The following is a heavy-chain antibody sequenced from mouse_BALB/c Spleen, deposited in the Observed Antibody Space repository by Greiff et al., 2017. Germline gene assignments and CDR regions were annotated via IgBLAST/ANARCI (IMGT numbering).Heavy chain of an antibody. J-gene: IGHJ4*01. CDR3: ARGLGGNYAMDY. Sequence: EVMLVESGGGLVKPGGSLKLSCAASGFTFSSYAMSWVRQTPEKRLEWVASISSGGSTYYPDSVKGRFTISRDNARNILYLQMSSLRSEDTAMYYCARGLGGNYAMDYWGQGTSVTVSS. CDR2: ISSGGST. D-gene: IGHD4-1*01. V-gene: IGHV5-6-5*01. CDR1: GFTFSSYA.